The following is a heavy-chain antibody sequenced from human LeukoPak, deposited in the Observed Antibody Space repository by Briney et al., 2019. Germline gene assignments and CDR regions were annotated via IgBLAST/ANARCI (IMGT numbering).Heavy chain of an antibody. V-gene: IGHV4-61*10. CDR1: GGSISGGSYC. J-gene: IGHJ3*02. CDR2: IYYSGST. Sequence: PSETLSLTCTVSGGSISGGSYCWSWIRQPAGKGLEWIGYIYYSGSTNYNPSLKSRVTISVDTSKNQFSLKLSSVTAADTAVYYCARRTYDLWSGDYTGAFDIWGQGTMVTVSS. D-gene: IGHD3-3*01. CDR3: ARRTYDLWSGDYTGAFDI.